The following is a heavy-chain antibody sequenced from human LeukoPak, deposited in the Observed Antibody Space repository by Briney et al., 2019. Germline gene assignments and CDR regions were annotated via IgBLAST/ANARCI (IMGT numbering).Heavy chain of an antibody. J-gene: IGHJ5*02. CDR2: MYYNGRT. CDR3: ARLFADNYYDSSGYGGNWFDP. Sequence: PSETLSLTCTVSGGSITTSNYYCAWIRQPPGKGLEWVGSMYYNGRTYYNPSLKSRITMSEDVSRNQFSLTLRSVTAADTAVYYCARLFADNYYDSSGYGGNWFDPWGQGTLVTVSS. D-gene: IGHD3-22*01. V-gene: IGHV4-39*01. CDR1: GGSITTSNYY.